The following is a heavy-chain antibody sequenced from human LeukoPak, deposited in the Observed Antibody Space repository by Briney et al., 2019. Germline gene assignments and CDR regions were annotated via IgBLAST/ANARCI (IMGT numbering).Heavy chain of an antibody. V-gene: IGHV1-8*03. D-gene: IGHD3-16*01. CDR3: ARGGQGGVFYYYYYMDV. CDR2: MNPNSGNT. Sequence: GASVKVSCKASGYTFTSYDINWVRQATGQGLEWMGWMNPNSGNTGYAQKFQGRVTITRNTSISTAYMELSSLRSEDTAVYYCARGGQGGVFYYYYYMDVWGKGATVTVSS. CDR1: GYTFTSYD. J-gene: IGHJ6*03.